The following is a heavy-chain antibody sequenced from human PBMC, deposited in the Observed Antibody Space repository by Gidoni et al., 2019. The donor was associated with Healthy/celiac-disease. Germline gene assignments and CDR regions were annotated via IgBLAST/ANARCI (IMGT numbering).Heavy chain of an antibody. V-gene: IGHV3-23*01. CDR2: ISGSGGST. CDR1: GFTFSSYA. Sequence: EVQLLESGGGLVQPGGSLRLSCAASGFTFSSYAMSWVRQAPGKGLEWVSAISGSGGSTYYADSVKGRFTISRDNSKNTLYLQMNSLRAEDTAVYYCAKHRVVVPAAIQPFDYWDQGTLVTVSS. D-gene: IGHD2-2*01. CDR3: AKHRVVVPAAIQPFDY. J-gene: IGHJ4*02.